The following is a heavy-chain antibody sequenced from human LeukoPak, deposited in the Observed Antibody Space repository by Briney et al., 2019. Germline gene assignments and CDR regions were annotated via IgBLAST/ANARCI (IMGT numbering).Heavy chain of an antibody. CDR3: TASFRSGYDY. CDR1: GGSISSYY. CDR2: IYNSGST. V-gene: IGHV4-59*01. Sequence: SETLSLTCTVSGGSISSYYWSWIRQPPGKGLEWIGYIYNSGSTNYNPSLKSRVTISVDTSKNQFSLKLSSVTAADTAVHYCTASFRSGYDYWGQGTLVTVSS. J-gene: IGHJ4*02. D-gene: IGHD3-3*01.